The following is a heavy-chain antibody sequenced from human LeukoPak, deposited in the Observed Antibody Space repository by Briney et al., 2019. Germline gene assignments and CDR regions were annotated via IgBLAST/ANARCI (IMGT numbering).Heavy chain of an antibody. V-gene: IGHV3-23*01. Sequence: GGSLRLSCAASGFTFDDYAMHWVRQAPGKGLEWVSAISGSGGSTYYADSVKGRFTISRDNSKNTLYLQMDSLRAEDTAVYYCAKVPFRQWLEYFDYWGQGTLVTVSS. CDR1: GFTFDDYA. J-gene: IGHJ4*02. CDR3: AKVPFRQWLEYFDY. D-gene: IGHD6-19*01. CDR2: ISGSGGST.